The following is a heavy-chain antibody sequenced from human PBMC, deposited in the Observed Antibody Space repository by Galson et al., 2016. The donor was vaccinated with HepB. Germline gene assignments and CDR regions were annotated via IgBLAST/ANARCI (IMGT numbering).Heavy chain of an antibody. J-gene: IGHJ5*02. V-gene: IGHV1-46*01. D-gene: IGHD6-6*01. CDR3: ARVCSSDPPIICHGRFDP. Sequence: SVKVSCKASGYTFTTYYIHWVRQPPGQGLEWMGIISPGDGSATYAQNFQGRVTMTGDTSTRTVYMELSSLRSDDTAVYYCARVCSSDPPIICHGRFDPWGQGTLVTVPS. CDR2: ISPGDGSA. CDR1: GYTFTTYY.